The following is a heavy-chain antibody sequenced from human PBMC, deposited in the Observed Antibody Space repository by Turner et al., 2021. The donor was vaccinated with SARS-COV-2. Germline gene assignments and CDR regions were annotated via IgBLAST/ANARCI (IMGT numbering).Heavy chain of an antibody. CDR1: GFPFSSYG. Sequence: QVQLVESGGGVVQPGRSLRLSCAASGFPFSSYGMHWVRQAPGKGLEWVAVISDDGSNKYYADSVKGRFTISRDNSKNTLYLQMNSLRAEDTAVYYCAKAETYSSGWSGGRSYYYYYMDVWGKGTTVTVSS. D-gene: IGHD6-19*01. CDR2: ISDDGSNK. V-gene: IGHV3-30*18. CDR3: AKAETYSSGWSGGRSYYYYYMDV. J-gene: IGHJ6*03.